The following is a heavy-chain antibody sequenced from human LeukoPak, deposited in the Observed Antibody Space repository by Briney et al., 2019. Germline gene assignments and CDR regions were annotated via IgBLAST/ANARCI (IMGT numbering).Heavy chain of an antibody. CDR1: GFAFDTYS. J-gene: IGHJ3*02. CDR2: TSSGSSTI. CDR3: ARSWSSWEAFDI. D-gene: IGHD3-3*01. V-gene: IGHV3-48*01. Sequence: GGSLRPSCVASGFAFDTYSMNWVRQAPGKGLEWLSYTSSGSSTIYYADSVKGRFTISRDNAKNSLYLQMNSLGAEDTAVYYCARSWSSWEAFDIWGQGTMVTVSS.